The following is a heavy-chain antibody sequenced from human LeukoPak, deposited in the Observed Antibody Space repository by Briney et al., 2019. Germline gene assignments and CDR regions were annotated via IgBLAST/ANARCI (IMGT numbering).Heavy chain of an antibody. J-gene: IGHJ4*02. D-gene: IGHD6-13*01. Sequence: SGGSLRLSCAASGFTFSSYSMNWVRQAPGKGLEWVSYISSSSSTIYYADSVKGRFTISRDNAKNSLYLQMNSLRAEDTAVYYCARGIAAAGSDYWGQGTLVTVSS. CDR3: ARGIAAAGSDY. CDR2: ISSSSSTI. CDR1: GFTFSSYS. V-gene: IGHV3-48*04.